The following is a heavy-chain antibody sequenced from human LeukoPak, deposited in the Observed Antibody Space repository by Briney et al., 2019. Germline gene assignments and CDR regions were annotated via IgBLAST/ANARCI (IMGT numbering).Heavy chain of an antibody. CDR1: GGTFSSYA. J-gene: IGHJ6*03. V-gene: IGHV1-69*01. CDR3: ATWLSMTTVTTGYYYYMDV. CDR2: IIPIFGTA. Sequence: GASVKVFCKASGGTFSSYAIGWVRQAPGQGLEWMGGIIPIFGTANYAQKFQGRVTITADESTSTAYMELSSLRSEDTAVYYCATWLSMTTVTTGYYYYMDVWGKGTTVTVSS. D-gene: IGHD4-11*01.